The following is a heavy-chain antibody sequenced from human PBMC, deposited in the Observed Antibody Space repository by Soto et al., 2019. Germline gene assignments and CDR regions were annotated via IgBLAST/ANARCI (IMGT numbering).Heavy chain of an antibody. D-gene: IGHD3-10*01. V-gene: IGHV4-4*02. CDR2: IYHSGST. CDR1: GGSISSSNW. CDR3: ARLWFGESTRDYYYYYGMDV. Sequence: SETLSLTCAVSGGSISSSNWWSCVRQPPGKGLEWIGEIYHSGSTNYNPSLKSRVTISVDKSKNQFSLKLSSVTAADTAVYYCARLWFGESTRDYYYYYGMDVWGQGTTVTVSS. J-gene: IGHJ6*02.